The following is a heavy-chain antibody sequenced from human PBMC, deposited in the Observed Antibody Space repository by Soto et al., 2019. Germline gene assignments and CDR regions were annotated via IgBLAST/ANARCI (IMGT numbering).Heavy chain of an antibody. CDR2: IIPIFGTA. D-gene: IGHD3-22*01. CDR1: GGTFSSYA. J-gene: IGHJ4*02. Sequence: ASVKVSCKDSGGTFSSYAISWVRQAPGQGLEWMGGIIPIFGTANYAQKFQGRVTITADESTSTAYMELSSLRSEDTAVYYCARTRDDYYDSSGYDHWGQGTLVTVSS. V-gene: IGHV1-69*13. CDR3: ARTRDDYYDSSGYDH.